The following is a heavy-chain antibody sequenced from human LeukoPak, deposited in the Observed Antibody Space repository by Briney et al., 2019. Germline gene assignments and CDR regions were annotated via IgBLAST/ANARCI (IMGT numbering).Heavy chain of an antibody. CDR3: AKDSRRYCSGGSCYQLLRFDY. D-gene: IGHD2-15*01. CDR1: GFTFSSYA. J-gene: IGHJ4*02. Sequence: GGSLRLSCAASGFTFSSYAMSWVRQAPGKGLEWVSAISGSGGSTYYADSVKGRFTISRDNSKNTLYLQMNSLRAGDTAVYYCAKDSRRYCSGGSCYQLLRFDYWGQGTLVTVSS. V-gene: IGHV3-23*01. CDR2: ISGSGGST.